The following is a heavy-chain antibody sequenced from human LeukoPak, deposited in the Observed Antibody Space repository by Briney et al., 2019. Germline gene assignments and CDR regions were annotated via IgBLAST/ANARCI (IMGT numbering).Heavy chain of an antibody. CDR2: INPNSGGT. CDR3: ARDGGGGWLPK. Sequence: ASVKVSCKASGYTFTGYYMHWVRQVPGQGLEWMGWINPNSGGTSYAQKFQGRVTMTRDTSISTAYMELSRLRSDDTAVYYCARDGGGGWLPKWGQGTLVTVSS. J-gene: IGHJ4*02. V-gene: IGHV1-2*02. CDR1: GYTFTGYY. D-gene: IGHD5-24*01.